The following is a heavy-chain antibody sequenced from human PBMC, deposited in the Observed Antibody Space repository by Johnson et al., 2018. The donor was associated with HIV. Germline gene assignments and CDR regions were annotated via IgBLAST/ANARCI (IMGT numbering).Heavy chain of an antibody. Sequence: HVQLVESGGGVVQPGRSLRLSCAASGFTFSSYTMYWVRQAPGKGLEWVAVISYDGSNEYYADSVKGRFTISRDNSKNPLYLQRNSLRAEDTAVYYCARGWHTSGRCDVFDIWGQGTTVIVSS. D-gene: IGHD6-19*01. J-gene: IGHJ3*02. CDR1: GFTFSSYT. V-gene: IGHV3-30*04. CDR3: ARGWHTSGRCDVFDI. CDR2: ISYDGSNE.